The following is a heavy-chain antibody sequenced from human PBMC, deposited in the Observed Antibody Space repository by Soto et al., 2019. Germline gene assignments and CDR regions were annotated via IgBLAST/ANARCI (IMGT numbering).Heavy chain of an antibody. CDR2: VKPNNGDT. D-gene: IGHD3-10*01. J-gene: IGHJ4*02. V-gene: IGHV1-8*01. CDR3: AKVSRKGSAIDFDY. Sequence: QVQLVQYGAELKKPGASVKVSCKASGYTFSNYDMNWVRQATGQGPEWIGWVKPNNGDTGYAQKFQGRVTLTTDISTTTAYMELTSLRSEDTAIYYCAKVSRKGSAIDFDYWGQGTLITVSS. CDR1: GYTFSNYD.